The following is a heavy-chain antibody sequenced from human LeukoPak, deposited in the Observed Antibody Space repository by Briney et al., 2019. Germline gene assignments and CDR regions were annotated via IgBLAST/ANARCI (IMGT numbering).Heavy chain of an antibody. CDR3: VKDHTGKEDK. J-gene: IGHJ4*02. D-gene: IGHD1-1*01. V-gene: IGHV3-74*01. Sequence: GGSLRLSCAASGFTFSTFWIHWVRQVPGKGLVWVSRINPDSTTTTYADSVKGRFTISRGNARNTLYLQMNSLRVEDTAVYYCVKDHTGKEDKWGQGTLVTVSS. CDR1: GFTFSTFW. CDR2: INPDSTTT.